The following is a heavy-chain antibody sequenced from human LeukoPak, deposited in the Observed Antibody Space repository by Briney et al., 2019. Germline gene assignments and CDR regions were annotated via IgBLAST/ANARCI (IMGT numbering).Heavy chain of an antibody. CDR2: IWYDGSNQ. CDR3: ARDLSSSWSPGV. J-gene: IGHJ3*01. CDR1: GFTFSNYG. D-gene: IGHD6-13*01. V-gene: IGHV3-33*01. Sequence: GRSPRLSCITSGFTFSNYGFHWVRQATDKGLGWTAAIWYDGSNQYYPDSVKGRFTISRDNSKNTIYLQMNSLRIEDTAMYYCARDLSSSWSPGVWGQGTMVSVSS.